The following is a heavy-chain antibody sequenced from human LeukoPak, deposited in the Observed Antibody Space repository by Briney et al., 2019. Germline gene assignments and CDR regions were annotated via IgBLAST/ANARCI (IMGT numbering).Heavy chain of an antibody. CDR3: AGDPTVTKY. Sequence: GRSLRLSCAASGFTFSSYAMHWVRQAPGKGLEWVAVISYDGSNKYYADSVKDRFTISRDNSKNTLYLQMNSLRAEDTAVYYCAGDPTVTKYWGQGTLVTVSS. D-gene: IGHD4-11*01. CDR1: GFTFSSYA. V-gene: IGHV3-30-3*01. CDR2: ISYDGSNK. J-gene: IGHJ4*02.